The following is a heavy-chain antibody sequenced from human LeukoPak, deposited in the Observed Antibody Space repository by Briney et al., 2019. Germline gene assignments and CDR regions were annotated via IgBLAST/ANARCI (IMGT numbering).Heavy chain of an antibody. CDR3: ARDSADIVVVPAAIVM. D-gene: IGHD2-2*01. CDR1: GYTFTSYG. J-gene: IGHJ4*02. Sequence: ASVKVSCKASGYTFTSYGISWVRQAPGQGLEWMGWISAYNGNTNYAQKLQGRVTMTTDTSTSTAYVELRSLRSDDAAVYYCARDSADIVVVPAAIVMWGQGTLVTVSS. CDR2: ISAYNGNT. V-gene: IGHV1-18*01.